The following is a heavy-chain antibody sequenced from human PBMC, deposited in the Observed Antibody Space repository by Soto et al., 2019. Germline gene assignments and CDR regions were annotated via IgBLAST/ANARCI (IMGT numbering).Heavy chain of an antibody. D-gene: IGHD3-16*02. Sequence: QVQLAQSGAEVKKPGASVKVSCKASGYTFTSYGISWVRQAPGQGLEWMGWISAYNGNTNYAQKLQGRVTMTTDTSTSTAYMELRSLRSDDTAVYYCARDMITFGGVIDHDAFDIWGQGTMVTVSS. CDR1: GYTFTSYG. J-gene: IGHJ3*02. V-gene: IGHV1-18*01. CDR2: ISAYNGNT. CDR3: ARDMITFGGVIDHDAFDI.